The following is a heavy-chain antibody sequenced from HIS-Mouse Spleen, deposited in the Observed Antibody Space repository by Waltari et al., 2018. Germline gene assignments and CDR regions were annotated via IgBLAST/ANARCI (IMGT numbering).Heavy chain of an antibody. D-gene: IGHD6-19*01. J-gene: IGHJ3*02. V-gene: IGHV1-8*01. CDR1: GYTFTSYD. CDR3: ARAIPGSGWYSPDAFDI. Sequence: QVQLVQSVAEVKKPGASVKVSCKASGYTFTSYDINWVRQATGQGLEWMGWMNPNSGNTGYAQKFQGRVTMTRNTSISTAYMELSSLRSEDTAVYYCARAIPGSGWYSPDAFDIWGQGTMVTVSS. CDR2: MNPNSGNT.